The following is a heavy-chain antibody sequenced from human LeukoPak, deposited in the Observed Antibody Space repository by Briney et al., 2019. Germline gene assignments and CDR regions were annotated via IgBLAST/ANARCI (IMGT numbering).Heavy chain of an antibody. D-gene: IGHD1-1*01. J-gene: IGHJ5*02. V-gene: IGHV4-34*01. Sequence: SETLSLTCAVYGGSFSGYYWSWIRQPPGKGLEWIGEINHSGSTNYNPSLKSRVTISVDTSKNQFSLKLSSVTAADTAVYYCASGSWNDGLRFDPWGQGTLVTVSS. CDR3: ASGSWNDGLRFDP. CDR2: INHSGST. CDR1: GGSFSGYY.